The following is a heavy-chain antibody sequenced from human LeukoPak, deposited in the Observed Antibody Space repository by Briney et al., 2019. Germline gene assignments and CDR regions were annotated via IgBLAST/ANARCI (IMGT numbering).Heavy chain of an antibody. CDR3: ARKDSRDYGDYSPALDYYYGMDV. Sequence: SAKVSCKASGYSFIDYYIHWVRQAPGQGLEWMGGIIPIFGTANYAQKFQGRVTITADESTSTAYTELSSLRSEDTAVYYCARKDSRDYGDYSPALDYYYGMDVWGQGTTVTVSS. CDR2: IIPIFGTA. CDR1: GYSFIDYY. D-gene: IGHD4-17*01. V-gene: IGHV1-69*13. J-gene: IGHJ6*02.